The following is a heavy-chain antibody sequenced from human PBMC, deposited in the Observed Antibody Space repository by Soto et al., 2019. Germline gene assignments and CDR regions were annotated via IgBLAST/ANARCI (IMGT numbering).Heavy chain of an antibody. D-gene: IGHD2-8*01. CDR3: ARHLTYFPFDF. Sequence: GASVKVSCKASGYTFTGYYMHWVRQAPGQGLGWMGWINPNSGGTNYAQKFQGWVTMTRDTSISTAYMELSSVTAADTAIYYCARHLTYFPFDFWGQGIPVTVSS. V-gene: IGHV1-2*04. CDR1: GYTFTGYY. CDR2: INPNSGGT. J-gene: IGHJ4*02.